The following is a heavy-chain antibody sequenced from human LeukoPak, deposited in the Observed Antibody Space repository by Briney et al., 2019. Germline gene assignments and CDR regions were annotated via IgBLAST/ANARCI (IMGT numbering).Heavy chain of an antibody. V-gene: IGHV4-4*02. CDR1: GGSISSSNW. Sequence: SETLSLTCAVSGGSISSSNWWSWVRQPPGKGLEWIGEIYHSGSTNYNPSLKSRVTISVDKSKNQFSLKLGSVTAADTAVYYCAGRYCSGGSCYAPFLLWGQGTLVTVSS. D-gene: IGHD2-15*01. CDR3: AGRYCSGGSCYAPFLL. CDR2: IYHSGST. J-gene: IGHJ4*02.